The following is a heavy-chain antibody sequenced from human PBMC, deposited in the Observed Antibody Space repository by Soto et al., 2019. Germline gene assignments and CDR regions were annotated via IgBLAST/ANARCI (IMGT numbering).Heavy chain of an antibody. D-gene: IGHD3-22*01. CDR1: GFTFSSYA. CDR3: ARDTWLWYFDL. CDR2: ISYDGSNK. J-gene: IGHJ2*01. Sequence: QVQLVESGGGVVQPGRSLRLSCAASGFTFSSYAMHWVRQAPGKGLEWVAVISYDGSNKYYADSVKGRFTISRDNSKNTLSLQMNSLRAEHTAVYYCARDTWLWYFDLWGRGTLVTVSS. V-gene: IGHV3-30-3*01.